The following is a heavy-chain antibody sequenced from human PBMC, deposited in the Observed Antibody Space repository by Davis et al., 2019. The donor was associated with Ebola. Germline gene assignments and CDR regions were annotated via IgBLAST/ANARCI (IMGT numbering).Heavy chain of an antibody. Sequence: GGSLRLSCVASGFTFTTSTMHWVRQAPGKGLEWVANIKQDGSVTYYVESVKGRFTISRDNAKHSLDLQMSSLRAEDTAVYYCVRHYSTVWYHYDYFDYWGQGVLVTVSS. J-gene: IGHJ4*02. CDR2: IKQDGSVT. CDR3: VRHYSTVWYHYDYFDY. D-gene: IGHD6-19*01. CDR1: GFTFTTST. V-gene: IGHV3-7*01.